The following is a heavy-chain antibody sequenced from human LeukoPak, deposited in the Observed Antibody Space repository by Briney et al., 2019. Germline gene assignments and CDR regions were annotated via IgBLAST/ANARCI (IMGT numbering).Heavy chain of an antibody. Sequence: GGSLRLSCGASGFSFDTYSMNWVRQAPGKGLEWVGHINPSSDGGTTDYAAPVKGRFSISRDDSKNTLHLQMNRLKTEDTAVYYCTTGTWIQLWLADYWGQGTLVTVSS. V-gene: IGHV3-15*01. D-gene: IGHD5-18*01. CDR3: TTGTWIQLWLADY. CDR2: INPSSDGGTT. J-gene: IGHJ4*02. CDR1: GFSFDTYS.